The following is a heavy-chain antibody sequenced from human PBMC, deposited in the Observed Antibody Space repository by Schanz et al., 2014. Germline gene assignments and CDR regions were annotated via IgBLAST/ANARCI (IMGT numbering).Heavy chain of an antibody. CDR1: GYTFTGYY. CDR2: INPLNGGT. V-gene: IGHV1-2*02. J-gene: IGHJ4*02. D-gene: IGHD2-15*01. Sequence: QVQLVQSGAEVKKPGASVKVSCQTSGYTFTGYYLHWVRQIPTQGLEWVGWINPLNGGTNYAQKLQGRVSMTRDTSINTAYMELSSLTSADTAIYFCARVTLYCRGGSCPFDYWGQGTLVTVSS. CDR3: ARVTLYCRGGSCPFDY.